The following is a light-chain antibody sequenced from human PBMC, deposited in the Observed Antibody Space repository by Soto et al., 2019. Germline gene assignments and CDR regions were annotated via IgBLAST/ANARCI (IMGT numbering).Light chain of an antibody. V-gene: IGKV3-20*01. CDR2: GAS. CDR1: QSVSNNY. CDR3: QQYGSSGT. J-gene: IGKJ1*01. Sequence: EIVLTQSRGTLSLSPGERATLSCRASQSVSNNYLAWYQQKPGQAPRLLIYGASNRATGIPDRFSGSGSGTDFTLTISRLEPEDFAVYYCQQYGSSGTFGQGTTVDIK.